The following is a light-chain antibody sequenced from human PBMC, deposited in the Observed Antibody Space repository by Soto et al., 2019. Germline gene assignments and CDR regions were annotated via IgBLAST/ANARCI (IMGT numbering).Light chain of an antibody. V-gene: IGKV4-1*01. Sequence: DIVMTQSPDSLAVSLGERATINCKSSQSVLYSSNNKNYLAWYQQKPGQPPKLLIYWASTRESGVPDRFSGSGSGTDFTLTISSPQAEDVADYYCQQYYSIPFTFGPGTKVDIK. CDR3: QQYYSIPFT. CDR1: QSVLYSSNNKNY. J-gene: IGKJ3*01. CDR2: WAS.